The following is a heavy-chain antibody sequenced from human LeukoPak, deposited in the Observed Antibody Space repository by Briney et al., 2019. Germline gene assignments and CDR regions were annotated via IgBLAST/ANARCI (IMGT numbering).Heavy chain of an antibody. CDR2: ISSSTGIT. CDR1: GFRFGSYS. V-gene: IGHV3-48*01. Sequence: GGSLRLSCAASGFRFGSYSMNWVRQAPGKGLEWVSYISSSTGITYYADSVKGRFTISRDNAEDSLYLQMNSLRAEDTAVYYCARDASFGFDYWGQGTLVTVSS. J-gene: IGHJ4*02. CDR3: ARDASFGFDY. D-gene: IGHD3-3*01.